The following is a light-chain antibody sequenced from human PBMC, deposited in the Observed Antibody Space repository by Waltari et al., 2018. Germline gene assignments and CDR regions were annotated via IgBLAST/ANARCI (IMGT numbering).Light chain of an antibody. CDR3: QQRSEWPIT. V-gene: IGKV3-11*01. CDR1: QSVGSQ. J-gene: IGKJ4*01. Sequence: DIVLTQSPVTLSVSPGERVTLSCRASQSVGSQLAWYQQKAGQPPRLLIHDVYNRAAGIPARFSGSGSGTDFSLTINSPEPEDSAVYFCQQRSEWPITFGGGTKVEIK. CDR2: DVY.